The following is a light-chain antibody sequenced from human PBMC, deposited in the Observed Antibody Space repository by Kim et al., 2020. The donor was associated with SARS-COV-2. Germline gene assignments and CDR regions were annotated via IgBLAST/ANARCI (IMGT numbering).Light chain of an antibody. CDR2: DAS. CDR1: QSIGNK. J-gene: IGKJ2*01. Sequence: EIVVTQSPATLSVSPGERATLSCRASQSIGNKLGWYQQKPGQAPRLLIYDASTRATGIPARFSGSGSGTELTLTISSLQSEDLAVYYCQQYNTWPYTFGQGTKLEI. V-gene: IGKV3-15*01. CDR3: QQYNTWPYT.